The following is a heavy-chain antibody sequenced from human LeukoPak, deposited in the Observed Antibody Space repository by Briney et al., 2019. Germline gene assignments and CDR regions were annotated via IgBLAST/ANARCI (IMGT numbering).Heavy chain of an antibody. CDR2: IYYSGST. CDR3: ARESGNYDSSGYLLYAFDI. D-gene: IGHD3-22*01. Sequence: PAGSLSLSCTVSGGSISSYYWSWVRQPPGKGLEWIWYIYYSGSTNYNPSLVNGVTISVDTSKNQFSLKLSSVTAADTAVYYCARESGNYDSSGYLLYAFDIWGQGTMVTVSS. J-gene: IGHJ3*02. V-gene: IGHV4-59*01. CDR1: GGSISSYY.